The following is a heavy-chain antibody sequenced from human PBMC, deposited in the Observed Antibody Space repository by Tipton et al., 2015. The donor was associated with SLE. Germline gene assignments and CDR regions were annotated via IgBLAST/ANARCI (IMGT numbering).Heavy chain of an antibody. D-gene: IGHD3-22*01. CDR1: GGSISSSSYY. V-gene: IGHV4-39*01. J-gene: IGHJ4*02. CDR3: ASSNYYDSSGLSRSFDY. CDR2: IYYSGST. Sequence: TLSLTCTVSGGSISSSSYYWGWIRQPPGKGLEWIGSIYYSGSTNYNPSLKSRVTISVDTSKNQFSLKLSSVTAADTAVYYCASSNYYDSSGLSRSFDYWGQGTLVTVSS.